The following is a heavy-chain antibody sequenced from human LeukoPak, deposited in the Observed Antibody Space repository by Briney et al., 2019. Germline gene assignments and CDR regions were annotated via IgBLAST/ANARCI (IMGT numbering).Heavy chain of an antibody. CDR3: ARIGSTAFTDC. J-gene: IGHJ4*02. Sequence: GGSQRLSCAASGFTFSTYALNWVRQAPGKGLEWVSAISDSGGAIYYADSVKGRFTMSRDNSKNSLFLQMNSLRAEDTAVYYCARIGSTAFTDCWGQGTLVTVSS. CDR1: GFTFSTYA. V-gene: IGHV3-23*01. CDR2: ISDSGGAI. D-gene: IGHD3-3*02.